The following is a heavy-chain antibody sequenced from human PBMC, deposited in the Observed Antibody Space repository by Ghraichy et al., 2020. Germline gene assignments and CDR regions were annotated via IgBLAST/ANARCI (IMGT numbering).Heavy chain of an antibody. J-gene: IGHJ6*02. CDR2: ISSSGSTI. D-gene: IGHD6-13*01. V-gene: IGHV3-11*01. CDR3: ASQSGYSSSWYPNYYYGMDV. CDR1: GFTFSDYY. Sequence: GGSLRLSCAASGFTFSDYYMSWIRQAPGKGLEWVSYISSSGSTIYYADSVKGRFTISRDNAKNSLYLQMNSLRAEDTAVYYCASQSGYSSSWYPNYYYGMDVWGQGTTVTVSS.